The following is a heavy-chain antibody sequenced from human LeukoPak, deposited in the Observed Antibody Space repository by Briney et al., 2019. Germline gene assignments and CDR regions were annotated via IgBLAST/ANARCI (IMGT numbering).Heavy chain of an antibody. CDR1: GFTFSTYV. CDR3: VRGTGY. J-gene: IGHJ4*02. CDR2: ISSNGDNT. V-gene: IGHV3-64D*06. Sequence: GGSLRLSCSVPGFTFSTYVMHWVRQAPGKGLEYVSAISSNGDNTYYADSVKGRFTISRDNSKNTLYLQMSSLRADDTAVCYCVRGTGYWGQGTLVTVSS.